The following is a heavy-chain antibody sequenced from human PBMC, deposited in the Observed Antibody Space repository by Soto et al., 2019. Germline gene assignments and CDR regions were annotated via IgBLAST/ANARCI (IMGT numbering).Heavy chain of an antibody. CDR3: TRKTMGVEHYYGMDV. D-gene: IGHD3-3*01. CDR1: GGTFRSFG. V-gene: IGHV1-69*12. Sequence: QVQLVQSGAEVKKPGSSVKVSCRASGGTFRSFGINWVRQAPGQGLEWIGGIIPIFGTADYAQKFQGRVTITADESTSTAYMELSSLRSEDTAVYYCTRKTMGVEHYYGMDVWGQGTTVTVSS. J-gene: IGHJ6*02. CDR2: IIPIFGTA.